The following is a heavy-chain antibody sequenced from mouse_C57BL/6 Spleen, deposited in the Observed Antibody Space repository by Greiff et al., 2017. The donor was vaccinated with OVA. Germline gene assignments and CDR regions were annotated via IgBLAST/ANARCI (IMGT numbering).Heavy chain of an antibody. CDR2: IYPGSGST. CDR3: ARGYDGYPWYFDV. Sequence: QVQLQQPGAELVKPGASVKMSCKASGYTFTSYWITWVKQRPGQGLEWIGDIYPGSGSTNYNEKFKSKATLTVDTSSSTAYMQLISLTSEDSAVYYCARGYDGYPWYFDVWGTGTTVTVSS. V-gene: IGHV1-55*01. D-gene: IGHD2-3*01. CDR1: GYTFTSYW. J-gene: IGHJ1*03.